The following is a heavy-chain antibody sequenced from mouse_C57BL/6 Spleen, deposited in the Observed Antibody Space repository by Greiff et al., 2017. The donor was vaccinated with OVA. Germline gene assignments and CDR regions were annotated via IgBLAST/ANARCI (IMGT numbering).Heavy chain of an antibody. CDR3: ARGDQAWFAC. V-gene: IGHV5-4*03. Sequence: EVKVVESGGGLVKPGGSLKLSCAASGFTFSSYAMSWVRQTPEKRLEWVATISDGGSYTYYPDNVKGRFTISRDNAKNNLYLQMSHLKSEDTAMYYCARGDQAWFACWGQGTLVTVSA. CDR1: GFTFSSYA. J-gene: IGHJ3*01. CDR2: ISDGGSYT. D-gene: IGHD3-3*01.